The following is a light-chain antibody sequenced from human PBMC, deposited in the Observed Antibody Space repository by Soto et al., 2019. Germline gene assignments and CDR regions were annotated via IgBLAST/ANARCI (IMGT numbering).Light chain of an antibody. CDR1: QTISSW. Sequence: DIQMTQSPPTLSAAVGDRVTITCRASQTISSWLAWYQQKPGKAPKLLIYDASNLESGVPSRFSGSGSGTEFTLTISSLQPEDFGIYYCQQYENYWTFGQGTKV. V-gene: IGKV1-5*01. J-gene: IGKJ1*01. CDR2: DAS. CDR3: QQYENYWT.